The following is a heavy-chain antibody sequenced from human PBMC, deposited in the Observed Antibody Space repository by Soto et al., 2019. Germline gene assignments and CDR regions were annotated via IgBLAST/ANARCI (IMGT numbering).Heavy chain of an antibody. CDR3: ARDRVESGYPEYFQH. CDR2: IYYSGST. V-gene: IGHV4-39*07. J-gene: IGHJ1*01. CDR1: GGSISSSSYY. D-gene: IGHD3-22*01. Sequence: SETLSLTCTVSGGSISSSSYYWGWIRQPPGKGLEWIGSIYYSGSTYYNPSLKSRVTISVDTSKNQFSLRAEDTAVYYCARDRVESGYPEYFQHWGQGTLVTVSS.